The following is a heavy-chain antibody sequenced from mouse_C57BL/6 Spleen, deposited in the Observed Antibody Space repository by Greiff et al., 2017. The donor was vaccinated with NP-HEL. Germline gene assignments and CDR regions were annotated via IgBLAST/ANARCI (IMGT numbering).Heavy chain of an antibody. V-gene: IGHV1-54*01. D-gene: IGHD4-1*01. Sequence: VQLVESGAELVRPGTSVKVSCKASGYAFTNYLIEWVKQRPGQGLEWIGVINPGSGGTNYNEKFKGKATLTADKSSSTAYMQLSSLTSEDSAVYFCARTGTGGYWGQGTTLTVSS. J-gene: IGHJ2*01. CDR1: GYAFTNYL. CDR2: INPGSGGT. CDR3: ARTGTGGY.